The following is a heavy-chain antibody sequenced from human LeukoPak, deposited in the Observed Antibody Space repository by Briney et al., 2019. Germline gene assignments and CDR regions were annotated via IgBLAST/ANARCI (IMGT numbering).Heavy chain of an antibody. CDR2: INWNGGST. CDR3: ARNYYGSGSSDFDY. D-gene: IGHD3-10*01. V-gene: IGHV3-20*04. CDR1: GFTFDDYG. J-gene: IGHJ4*02. Sequence: GGSLRLSCAASGFTFDDYGMSWVRQAPGKGLEWVSGINWNGGSTGYADSVKGRFTISRDNAKNSLYLQMSSLRAEDTALYYCARNYYGSGSSDFDYWGQGTLVTVSS.